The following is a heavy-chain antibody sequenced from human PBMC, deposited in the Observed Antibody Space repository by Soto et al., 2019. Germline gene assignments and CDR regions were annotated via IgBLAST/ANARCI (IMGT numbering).Heavy chain of an antibody. J-gene: IGHJ4*02. CDR3: ARGLCGGDCYTIGPFDY. V-gene: IGHV4-61*08. Sequence: SETLSLTCAVSGGSISSGGYSWSWIRQPPGKGLEWIGYIYYSGSTNYNPSLKSRVTISVDTSKNQFSLKLSSVTAADTAVCYCARGLCGGDCYTIGPFDYWGQGTLVTVSS. CDR1: GGSISSGGYS. CDR2: IYYSGST. D-gene: IGHD2-21*02.